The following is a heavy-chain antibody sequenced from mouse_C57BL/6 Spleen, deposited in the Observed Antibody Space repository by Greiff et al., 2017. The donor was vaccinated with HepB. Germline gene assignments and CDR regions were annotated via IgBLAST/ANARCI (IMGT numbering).Heavy chain of an antibody. CDR3: ARKRGYGTYGFAY. D-gene: IGHD2-1*01. J-gene: IGHJ3*01. CDR2: INPNNGGT. CDR1: GYTFTDYY. V-gene: IGHV1-26*01. Sequence: EVQLQQSGPELVKPGASVKISCKASGYTFTDYYMNWVKQSHGKSLEWIGDINPNNGGTSYNQKFKGKATLTVDKSSSTAYMKLRSLTSEDSAVYYCARKRGYGTYGFAYWGQGTLVTVSA.